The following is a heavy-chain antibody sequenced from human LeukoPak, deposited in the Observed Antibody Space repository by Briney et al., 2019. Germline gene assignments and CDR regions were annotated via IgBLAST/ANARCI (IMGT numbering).Heavy chain of an antibody. V-gene: IGHV3-30*02. Sequence: PGGTLRLSCAASGFTFSSYGMSWVRQAPGKGLEWVAFIRYDGSNKYYADSVKGRFTISRDNSKNTLYLQMNSLRAEDTAVYYCAKDQLDLLWFGAFDIWGQGTMVTVSS. CDR1: GFTFSSYG. D-gene: IGHD3-10*01. J-gene: IGHJ3*02. CDR2: IRYDGSNK. CDR3: AKDQLDLLWFGAFDI.